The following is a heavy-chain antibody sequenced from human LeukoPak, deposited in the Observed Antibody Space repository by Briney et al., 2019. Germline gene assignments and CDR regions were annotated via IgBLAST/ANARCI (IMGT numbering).Heavy chain of an antibody. J-gene: IGHJ1*01. CDR2: ISSTCGSK. CDR3: AQQVGYCSSGSCYFTY. CDR1: GFSSNTDA. D-gene: IGHD2-15*01. Sequence: PRGSLRLSCAASGFSSNTDAMSAVCQTPGKGLECGSAISSTCGSKYYADPVKCRFTISRDKSKNALSLEMNSLRAEDTAVYYCAQQVGYCSSGSCYFTYWGEGTLVTVSS. V-gene: IGHV3-23*01.